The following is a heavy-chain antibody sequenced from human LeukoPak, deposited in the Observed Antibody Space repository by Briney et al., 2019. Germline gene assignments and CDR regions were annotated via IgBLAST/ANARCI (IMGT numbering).Heavy chain of an antibody. J-gene: IGHJ4*02. CDR1: GFTFSNYA. D-gene: IGHD3-9*01. CDR3: AKWGDYDVLTGYYVSGY. Sequence: GSLRLSCAASGFTFSNYAMSWVRQAPGKGLEWVSAITGSGGNTYYADSVKGRFTISRDNSKNTVFLQMNSLRAEDTAVYYCAKWGDYDVLTGYYVSGYWGQGTLVTVSS. V-gene: IGHV3-23*01. CDR2: ITGSGGNT.